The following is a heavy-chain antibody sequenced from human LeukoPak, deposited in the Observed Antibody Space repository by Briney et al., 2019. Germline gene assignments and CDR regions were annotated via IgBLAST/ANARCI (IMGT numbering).Heavy chain of an antibody. CDR3: ARAGITMVRGPSNWFDP. J-gene: IGHJ5*02. CDR1: GGSFRGYY. Sequence: SETLSLTCAGYGGSFRGYYWSWIRQPPGKGLEWVGYIYYSGSTYYNPSLKSQVTISVDTSKNQFSLKLSSVTAADTAVYYCARAGITMVRGPSNWFDPWGQGTLVTVSS. CDR2: IYYSGST. D-gene: IGHD3-10*01. V-gene: IGHV4-30-4*01.